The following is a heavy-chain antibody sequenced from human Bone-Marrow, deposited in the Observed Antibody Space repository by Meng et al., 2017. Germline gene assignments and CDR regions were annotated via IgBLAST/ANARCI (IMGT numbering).Heavy chain of an antibody. V-gene: IGHV4-4*02. D-gene: IGHD6-19*01. J-gene: IGHJ4*02. Sequence: QLREQARGRVQPCGTRSRTSGPTVASIRSGYCRSWVRQPQGKGLAWIGEFHHSGTTNYNPSLRSRVTISVDTYKNQFSLRLTSVTAADTAVYYCAASPGWWRIDSWGQGTLVTVSS. CDR2: FHHSGTT. CDR3: AASPGWWRIDS. CDR1: VASIRSGYC.